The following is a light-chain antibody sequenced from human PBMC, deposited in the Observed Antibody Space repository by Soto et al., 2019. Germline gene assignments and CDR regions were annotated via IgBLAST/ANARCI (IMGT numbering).Light chain of an antibody. CDR2: DAS. CDR1: QSISNY. CDR3: QQYGSYSYT. V-gene: IGKV1-5*01. Sequence: DIQMTQSPSTLCASVGDRVTITCRASQSISNYLAWYQQKPGKAPKLLIYDASSLESGVPSRFSGGGSGTEFTLTISSLQPYDCATYYCQQYGSYSYTFGQGTKLEIK. J-gene: IGKJ2*01.